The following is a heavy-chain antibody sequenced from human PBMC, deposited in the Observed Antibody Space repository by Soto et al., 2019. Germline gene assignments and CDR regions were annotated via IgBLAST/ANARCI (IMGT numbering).Heavy chain of an antibody. Sequence: QVQLVESGGGVVQPGRSLRLSCAASGFTFSSYAMHWVRQAPGKGLEWVAVISYDGSNKYYADSVKGRLTISRDNSKNTLYLQMNSLRAEDTAVYYCAREEIVVVPAALYYYYGMDVWGQGTTVTVSS. D-gene: IGHD2-2*01. V-gene: IGHV3-30-3*01. CDR2: ISYDGSNK. CDR3: AREEIVVVPAALYYYYGMDV. J-gene: IGHJ6*02. CDR1: GFTFSSYA.